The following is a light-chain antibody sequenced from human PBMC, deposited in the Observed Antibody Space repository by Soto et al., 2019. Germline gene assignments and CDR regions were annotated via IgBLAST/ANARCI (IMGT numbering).Light chain of an antibody. J-gene: IGKJ1*01. CDR2: GAS. CDR1: QSINTY. V-gene: IGKV1-39*01. CDR3: QESYSTLWGT. Sequence: DIQMTQSPSSLSASVGDRVTITCRTSQSINTYLNWYQQKPGKAPKVLIYGASSLQSGVPLRFSGSGSGTDFTLTISSLEPVDFASYYCQESYSTLWGTCGQGTKVEIK.